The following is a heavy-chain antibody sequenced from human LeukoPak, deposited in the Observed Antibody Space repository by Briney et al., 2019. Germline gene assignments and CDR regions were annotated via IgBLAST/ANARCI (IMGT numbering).Heavy chain of an antibody. D-gene: IGHD1-14*01. Sequence: GGSLRLSCAASGFTFSSCGFNWVRQAPGKGLEWVSSIGPTGTDRYYADSARGRFTISRDDAKNSMYLQMDSLRDEDTAVYYCATETIGRHYDYWGQGTLLTVSS. CDR2: IGPTGTDR. CDR1: GFTFSSCG. J-gene: IGHJ4*02. V-gene: IGHV3-21*01. CDR3: ATETIGRHYDY.